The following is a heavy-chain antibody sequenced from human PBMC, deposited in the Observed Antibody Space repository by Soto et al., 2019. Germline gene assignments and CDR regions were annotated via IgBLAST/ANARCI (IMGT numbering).Heavy chain of an antibody. J-gene: IGHJ4*02. V-gene: IGHV3-30*04. D-gene: IGHD5-12*01. CDR3: AKDGLKDGYNYDYFDS. CDR1: GFTFSSYA. CDR2: ISFDGNNR. Sequence: PGGSLRLSCAASGFTFSSYAMHWVRQAPGKGLEWVAVISFDGNNRYYADSVKGRFTISRDNSKNTLYLQMHFLRPEDTAVYYCAKDGLKDGYNYDYFDSWGQGTLVTVSS.